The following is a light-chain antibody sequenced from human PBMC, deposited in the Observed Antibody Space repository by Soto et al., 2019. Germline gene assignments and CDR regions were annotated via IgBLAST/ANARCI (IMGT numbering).Light chain of an antibody. CDR2: GAS. J-gene: IGKJ2*01. Sequence: VVTQSPASLSVSPGDRVTISCRAGPISSNLAWHQQRPGQAPRLLIYGASVRATGVPARFSGSGSGTEFTLTFNSLQSEDYAVYFCQQYTNWPYTFGQGTKVEI. CDR1: PISSN. CDR3: QQYTNWPYT. V-gene: IGKV3-15*01.